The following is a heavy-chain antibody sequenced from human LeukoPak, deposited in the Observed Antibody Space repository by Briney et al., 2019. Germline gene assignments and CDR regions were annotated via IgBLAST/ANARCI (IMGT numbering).Heavy chain of an antibody. V-gene: IGHV4-39*07. J-gene: IGHJ6*03. CDR3: ASNGGQLGYYYYYMDV. CDR1: GGSISSSSYY. D-gene: IGHD2-2*01. Sequence: SETLSLTCTVSGGSISSSSYYWGWIRQPPGKGLEWIGSIYYSGSTYYNPSLKSRVTISVDTSKNQFSLKLSSVTAADTAVYYCASNGGQLGYYYYYMDVWGKGTTVTVSS. CDR2: IYYSGST.